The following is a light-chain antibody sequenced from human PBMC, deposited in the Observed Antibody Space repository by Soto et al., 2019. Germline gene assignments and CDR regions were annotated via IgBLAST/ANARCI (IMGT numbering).Light chain of an antibody. CDR1: SSDVGGYDY. Sequence: ALTQPASVSGSPGQSITISCTGTSSDVGGYDYVSWYQLHPGKAPKLMVFEVSNRPSGVSYRFSGSKSRNTASLTISGLQAKDEADYFCSSYSISTAYLFGTGTKVTVL. V-gene: IGLV2-14*01. CDR3: SSYSISTAYL. J-gene: IGLJ1*01. CDR2: EVS.